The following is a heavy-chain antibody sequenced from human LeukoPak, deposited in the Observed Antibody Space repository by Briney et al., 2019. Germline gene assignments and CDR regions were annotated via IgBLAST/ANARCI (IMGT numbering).Heavy chain of an antibody. Sequence: GRSLRLSCAASGFSFSSYVMHWVRQAPGKGLEWVTLISYDGNDNDYGDSVKGRFTSSRENSKNTLFLHMTSLRPEDTAVYYCVRDLGATFSYAMDVWGQGTAVIVSS. CDR1: GFSFSSYV. V-gene: IGHV3-30*04. CDR3: VRDLGATFSYAMDV. D-gene: IGHD1-26*01. CDR2: ISYDGNDN. J-gene: IGHJ6*02.